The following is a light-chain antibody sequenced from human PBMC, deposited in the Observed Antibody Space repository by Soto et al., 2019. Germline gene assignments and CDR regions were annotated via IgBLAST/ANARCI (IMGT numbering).Light chain of an antibody. CDR2: GAS. CDR3: QQFGGSSRT. CDR1: QGVSSTY. V-gene: IGKV3-20*01. J-gene: IGKJ1*01. Sequence: EIVLTQSPGTLSLSPAERATLSCRASQGVSSTYLAWYQQKPGQAPRLLIYGASFRATGIPDRFSGSGSGTDFTLTITRLEPEDFAVYYCQQFGGSSRTFGQGTKVDIK.